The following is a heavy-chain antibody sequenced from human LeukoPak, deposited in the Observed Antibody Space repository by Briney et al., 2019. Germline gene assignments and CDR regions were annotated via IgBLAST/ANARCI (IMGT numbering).Heavy chain of an antibody. V-gene: IGHV3-74*01. J-gene: IGHJ4*02. CDR1: GFTFSTYW. CDR3: ARGSGFGV. Sequence: GGSLRLSCAASGFTFSTYWMHWVRQVPGKGLVRVSGISSDGATTHYADSVKGQFTISRDNAKNTLYLQMNSLRVGDTAVYYCARGSGFGVWGQGTLVTVSS. CDR2: ISSDGATT. D-gene: IGHD3-9*01.